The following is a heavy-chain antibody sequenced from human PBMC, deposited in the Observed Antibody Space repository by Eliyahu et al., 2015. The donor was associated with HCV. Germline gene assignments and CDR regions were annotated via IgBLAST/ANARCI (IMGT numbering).Heavy chain of an antibody. J-gene: IGHJ5*02. V-gene: IGHV4-39*01. CDR1: SSNYY. D-gene: IGHD6-19*01. Sequence: SSNYYWGWIRQPPGKGLEWIGSIYYSGSTYYNPSLKSRVTISVDTSKKQFSLNLSSVTAADTAVYYCARLDQAVAGNRWFDPWGQGTLVTVSS. CDR2: IYYSGST. CDR3: ARLDQAVAGNRWFDP.